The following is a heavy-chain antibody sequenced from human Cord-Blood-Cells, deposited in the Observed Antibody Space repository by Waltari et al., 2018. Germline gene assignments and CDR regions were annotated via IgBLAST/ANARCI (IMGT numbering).Heavy chain of an antibody. CDR2: IYYSGGT. CDR1: GGSISSHY. D-gene: IGHD3-10*01. V-gene: IGHV4-59*11. Sequence: QVQLQESGPGLVKPSETLSLTCTVSGGSISSHYWSWIRQPPGKGLEWIGYIYYSGGTNYSPALKSRVTISVDTSKNQFSLKLSSVTAADTAVYYCARARLGAADAFDIWGQGTMVTVSS. CDR3: ARARLGAADAFDI. J-gene: IGHJ3*02.